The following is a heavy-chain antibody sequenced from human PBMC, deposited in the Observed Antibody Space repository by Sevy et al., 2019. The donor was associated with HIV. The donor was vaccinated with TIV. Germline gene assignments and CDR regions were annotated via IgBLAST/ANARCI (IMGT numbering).Heavy chain of an antibody. CDR2: ISYHGRDK. J-gene: IGHJ6*02. CDR3: AKDFTGYNGMDV. V-gene: IGHV3-30*18. D-gene: IGHD3-9*01. CDR1: GISFTTSG. Sequence: GGSLRLSCVVSGISFTTSGMHWVRQAPGKGLEWVAVISYHGRDKFYAESVKGRSTISRDNSKNMLYLQMNSLRAEETAVYYCAKDFTGYNGMDVWGQGTMVTVS.